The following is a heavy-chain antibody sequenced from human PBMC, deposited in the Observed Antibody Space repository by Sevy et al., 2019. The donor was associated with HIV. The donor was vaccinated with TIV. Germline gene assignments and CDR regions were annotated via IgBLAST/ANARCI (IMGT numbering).Heavy chain of an antibody. V-gene: IGHV3-7*01. CDR3: AREGIAVAGTYYYGMDV. CDR1: GFTFSSFW. Sequence: GGSLRLSCAASGFTFSSFWMSWVRQVPGRGLEWVANIKEDGSEKYYVASVKGRFTISRNSAKNSLYLQMNGLRAEDTAVYYCAREGIAVAGTYYYGMDVWGQGTTVTVSS. J-gene: IGHJ6*02. CDR2: IKEDGSEK. D-gene: IGHD6-19*01.